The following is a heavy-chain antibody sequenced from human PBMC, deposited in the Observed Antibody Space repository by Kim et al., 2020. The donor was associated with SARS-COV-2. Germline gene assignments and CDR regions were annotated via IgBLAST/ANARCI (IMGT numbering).Heavy chain of an antibody. CDR2: GAK. Sequence: GAKEYAASVKGRFTISRDDSKSIAYLQMNSLKTEDTAVYYCTRDGPPGDYWGQGTLVTVSS. J-gene: IGHJ4*02. CDR3: TRDGPPGDY. V-gene: IGHV3-49*02.